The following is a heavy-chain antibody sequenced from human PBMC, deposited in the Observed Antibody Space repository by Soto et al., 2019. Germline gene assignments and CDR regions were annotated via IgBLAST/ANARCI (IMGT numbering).Heavy chain of an antibody. CDR2: IYYSGST. J-gene: IGHJ4*02. CDR3: ARRWGAAVDY. D-gene: IGHD1-26*01. CDR1: GGSISSYY. Sequence: QVQLQESGPGLVKPSETLSLTCTVSGGSISSYYWSWIRQPPGKGLEWIGYIYYSGSTNYNPSLTSRFSISLDTSKNQFSLKLSSGTAAVTAVYDWARRWGAAVDYWGQGTLVTVSS. V-gene: IGHV4-59*08.